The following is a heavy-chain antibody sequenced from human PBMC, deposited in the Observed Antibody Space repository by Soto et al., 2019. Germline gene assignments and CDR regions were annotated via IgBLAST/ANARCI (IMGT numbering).Heavy chain of an antibody. V-gene: IGHV4-34*01. Sequence: SETLSLTCAVYGGSFSGYYWSWIRQPPGKGLEWIGEINHSGSTNYNPSLKSRVTVSVDTSKNQFSLKLSSVTAANTAVYYCARGRYSSSSRVWFDPWGQGTLVTVSS. CDR2: INHSGST. CDR3: ARGRYSSSSRVWFDP. J-gene: IGHJ5*02. D-gene: IGHD6-6*01. CDR1: GGSFSGYY.